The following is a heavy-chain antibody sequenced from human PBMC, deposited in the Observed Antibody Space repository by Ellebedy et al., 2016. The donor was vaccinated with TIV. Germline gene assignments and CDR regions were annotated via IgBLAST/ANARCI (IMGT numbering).Heavy chain of an antibody. Sequence: SETLSLTCAVYCGSFSGYYWSWVRQPPGKGLEWLGDVHQSGRPSYHPSLKSRVTISVDTSKNQFSLRLTSVTAAETAVYYCAEGRSGWYYFDYWGQGTLVTVSS. CDR1: CGSFSGYY. J-gene: IGHJ4*02. V-gene: IGHV4-34*01. CDR2: VHQSGRP. CDR3: AEGRSGWYYFDY. D-gene: IGHD6-19*01.